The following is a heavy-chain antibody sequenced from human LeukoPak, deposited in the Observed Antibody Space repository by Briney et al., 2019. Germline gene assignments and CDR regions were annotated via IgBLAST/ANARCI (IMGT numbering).Heavy chain of an antibody. J-gene: IGHJ4*02. D-gene: IGHD6-19*01. V-gene: IGHV5-51*01. Sequence: GESLKISCKASGYNFTTYWIAWVRQMPGKGLEYMGIIYPDDSDTRYSPSFQGQVSISADKSINTAYLQWSSLKAPDTAMYYCARRPAGAAGLFFDFWGQGALVTVSS. CDR2: IYPDDSDT. CDR1: GYNFTTYW. CDR3: ARRPAGAAGLFFDF.